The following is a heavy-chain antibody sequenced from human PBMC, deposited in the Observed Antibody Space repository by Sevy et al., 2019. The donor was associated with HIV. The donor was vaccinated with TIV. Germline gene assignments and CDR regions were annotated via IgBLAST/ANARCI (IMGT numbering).Heavy chain of an antibody. CDR1: GFTFSDYY. Sequence: GGSLRLSCAASGFTFSDYYMSWIRQAPGKGLEWVSYISSSGSTIYYADSVKARFTISRDNAKNSLYLQMNSLRAEDTAVYYCAREVYYYGSGSYYYGMDVWGQGTTVTVSS. J-gene: IGHJ6*02. CDR2: ISSSGSTI. CDR3: AREVYYYGSGSYYYGMDV. D-gene: IGHD3-10*01. V-gene: IGHV3-11*01.